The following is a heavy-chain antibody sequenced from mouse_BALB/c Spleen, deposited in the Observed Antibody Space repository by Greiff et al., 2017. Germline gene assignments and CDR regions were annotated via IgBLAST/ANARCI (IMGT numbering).Heavy chain of an antibody. V-gene: IGHV14-3*02. CDR3: ALGSSYDYFDY. Sequence: VQLKESGAELVKPGASVKLSCTASGFNIKDTYMHWVKQRPEQGLEWIGRIDPASGNTKYDPKFQGKATITADTSSNTAYLQLSSLTSEDTAVYYCALGSSYDYFDYWGQGTTLTVSS. J-gene: IGHJ2*01. CDR1: GFNIKDTY. CDR2: IDPASGNT. D-gene: IGHD1-1*01.